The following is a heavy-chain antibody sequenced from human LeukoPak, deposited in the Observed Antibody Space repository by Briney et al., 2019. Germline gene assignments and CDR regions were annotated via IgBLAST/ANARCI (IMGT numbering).Heavy chain of an antibody. Sequence: GGSLRLSCAASGFTFSSYSMNWVRQAPGKGLEWVSSISSSSSYIYHADSVKGRFTISRDNAKKSLYLQMNSLRAEDTAVYYCARDRHHRFGELFPWGQGTRVTVSS. V-gene: IGHV3-21*01. J-gene: IGHJ4*02. CDR1: GFTFSSYS. CDR3: ARDRHHRFGELFP. D-gene: IGHD3-10*01. CDR2: ISSSSSYI.